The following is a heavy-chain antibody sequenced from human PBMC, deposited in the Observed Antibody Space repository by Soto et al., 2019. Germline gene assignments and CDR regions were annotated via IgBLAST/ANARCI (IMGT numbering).Heavy chain of an antibody. J-gene: IGHJ4*02. D-gene: IGHD1-1*01. CDR1: GFTSSDYA. V-gene: IGHV3-23*05. Sequence: GGSLRLSCAASGFTSSDYALSWVRQAPGKGLEWVSGFYNYSRSTYYADSVKGRCTVSTATSKNTLYLQMNSRRVEDTAVYYCAKVDWNDNGGYWGQGTLVTVSS. CDR3: AKVDWNDNGGY. CDR2: FYNYSRST.